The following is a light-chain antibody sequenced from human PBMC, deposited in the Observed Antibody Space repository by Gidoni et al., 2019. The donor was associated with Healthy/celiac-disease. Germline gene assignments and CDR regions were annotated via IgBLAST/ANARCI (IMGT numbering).Light chain of an antibody. J-gene: IGKJ1*01. CDR2: AAS. CDR1: QGISNY. CDR3: QKYNSAPLT. Sequence: DIQMTQSPSSLSASVGDRVTITCRESQGISNYLAWYQQKPGKVPKLLIYAASTLQSGVPSRFSGSGSGTDFTLTISSLQPEDVATYYCQKYNSAPLTFGQGTKVEIK. V-gene: IGKV1-27*01.